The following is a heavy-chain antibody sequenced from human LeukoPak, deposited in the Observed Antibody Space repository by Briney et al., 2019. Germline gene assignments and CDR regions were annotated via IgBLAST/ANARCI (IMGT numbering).Heavy chain of an antibody. CDR1: GGTFTTYA. Sequence: ASVKVSCKASGGTFTTYAISWVRQAPGQGLGWMGGILPIFGTANYAPEFQGRVTMTADESTSTAYMELSSLRSEDTAVYYCARSFHSSGWYHDYWGQGTLVTVSS. J-gene: IGHJ4*02. CDR3: ARSFHSSGWYHDY. D-gene: IGHD6-19*01. CDR2: ILPIFGTA. V-gene: IGHV1-69*13.